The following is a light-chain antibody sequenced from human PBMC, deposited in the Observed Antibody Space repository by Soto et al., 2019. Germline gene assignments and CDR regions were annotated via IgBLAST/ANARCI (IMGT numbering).Light chain of an antibody. CDR2: AAS. CDR3: QQYGSSGT. V-gene: IGKV3-20*01. Sequence: EIVLTQSPGTLSLSPGERSALSCRASQSVSSKFLAWYQQKHGQAPRLXIYAASNRATGIQDRFSGSGSGTDFTLTISRMEPEDFAVYYCQQYGSSGTFGQGTKVE. J-gene: IGKJ1*01. CDR1: QSVSSKF.